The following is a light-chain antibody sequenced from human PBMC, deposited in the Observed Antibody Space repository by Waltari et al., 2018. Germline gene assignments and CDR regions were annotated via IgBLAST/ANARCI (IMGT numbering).Light chain of an antibody. CDR3: QQLSSYLSIT. CDR1: QGISSY. V-gene: IGKV1-9*01. Sequence: DTQLTQSPSFLSASVGDRVTITCRANQGISSYLAWYQQKPGKAPKLLIYGASTLQSGVPSRFSGSGSGTEFTLTISSLQPEDFATYYCQQLSSYLSITFGQGTRLEIK. J-gene: IGKJ5*01. CDR2: GAS.